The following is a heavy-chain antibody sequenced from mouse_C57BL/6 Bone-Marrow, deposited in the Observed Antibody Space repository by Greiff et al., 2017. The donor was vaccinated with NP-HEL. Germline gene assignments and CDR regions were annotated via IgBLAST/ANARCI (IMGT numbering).Heavy chain of an antibody. CDR1: GYTFTSYW. Sequence: QVQLQQPGAELVKPGASVKLSCKASGYTFTSYWMHWVKQRPGRGLEWIGRIDPNSGGTKYNEKFKSKATLTVDKPTSTAYMQLSSLTSEDSAIYYCARSNYDYDVGDYAMDYWGQGTSVTVSS. V-gene: IGHV1-72*01. D-gene: IGHD2-4*01. J-gene: IGHJ4*01. CDR2: IDPNSGGT. CDR3: ARSNYDYDVGDYAMDY.